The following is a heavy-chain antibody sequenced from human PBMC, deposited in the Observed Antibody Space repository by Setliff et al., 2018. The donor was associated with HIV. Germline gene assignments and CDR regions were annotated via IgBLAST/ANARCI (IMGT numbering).Heavy chain of an antibody. D-gene: IGHD3-10*01. CDR3: ARGVTFVGGLVVTGLCFDY. CDR1: GYPFTGYY. CDR2: FNPNNGGT. Sequence: ASVKVSCKASGYPFTGYYIHWVRQVPGQGPEWMGWFNPNNGGTDSAQNFQGRLTMTKDTSANTVYMELRRLRSDDTAIYFCARGVTFVGGLVVTGLCFDYWGQGALVTVSS. J-gene: IGHJ4*02. V-gene: IGHV1-2*02.